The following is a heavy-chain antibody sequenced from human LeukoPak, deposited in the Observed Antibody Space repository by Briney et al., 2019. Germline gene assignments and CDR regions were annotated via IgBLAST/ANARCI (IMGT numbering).Heavy chain of an antibody. V-gene: IGHV4-4*07. CDR2: IYTSGST. Sequence: KPSETLSLTCTVSGGSISSYYWSWIRQPAGKGLEWIGRIYTSGSTNYNPSLKSRVTMSVDTSKNQFSLKLSSVTAADTAVYYCARGRNYCSGGSCSQGDYWGQGTLVTVSS. J-gene: IGHJ4*02. CDR3: ARGRNYCSGGSCSQGDY. D-gene: IGHD2-15*01. CDR1: GGSISSYY.